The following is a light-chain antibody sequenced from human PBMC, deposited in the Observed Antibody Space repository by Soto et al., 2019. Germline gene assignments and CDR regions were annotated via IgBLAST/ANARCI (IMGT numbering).Light chain of an antibody. CDR2: AAS. CDR3: QQSYSLPYT. V-gene: IGKV1-39*01. J-gene: IGKJ2*01. CDR1: QSISNH. Sequence: DIQMTQSPSSLSASVEDRVIITCRASQSISNHLNWYQQKPGKAPKLLIFAASSLQSGVPSRFSGSRSGPDFTLTISSLQPEDFATYYCQQSYSLPYTFGQGTQLEI.